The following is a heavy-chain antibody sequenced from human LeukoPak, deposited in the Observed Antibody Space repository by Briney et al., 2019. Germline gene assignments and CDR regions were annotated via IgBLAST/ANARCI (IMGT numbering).Heavy chain of an antibody. CDR2: INHSGST. D-gene: IGHD2-2*02. J-gene: IGHJ4*02. V-gene: IGHV4-34*01. CDR1: GGSFSGYY. Sequence: SETLSLTCAVYGGSFSGYYWSWIRQPPGKGLEWIGGINHSGSTNYNPSLKSRVTISVDTSKNQFSLKLSSVTAADTAVYYCAGSCSSTSCHTGGFDYWGQGTLVTVSP. CDR3: AGSCSSTSCHTGGFDY.